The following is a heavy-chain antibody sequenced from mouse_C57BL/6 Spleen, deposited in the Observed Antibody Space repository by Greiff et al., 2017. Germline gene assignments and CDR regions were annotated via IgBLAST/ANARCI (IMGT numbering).Heavy chain of an antibody. J-gene: IGHJ3*01. D-gene: IGHD2-2*01. CDR3: ARSDGYEV. Sequence: VKLQQSGPELVKPGASVKISCKASGYAFSSSWMNWVKQRPGKGLEWIGRIYPGDGDTNYNGKFKGKATLTADKSSSTAYMQLSSLTSEDSAVYFCARSDGYEVWGQGTLVTVSA. V-gene: IGHV1-82*01. CDR1: GYAFSSSW. CDR2: IYPGDGDT.